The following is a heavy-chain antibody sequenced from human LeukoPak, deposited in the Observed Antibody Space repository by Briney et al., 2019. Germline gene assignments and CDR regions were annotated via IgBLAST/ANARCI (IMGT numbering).Heavy chain of an antibody. CDR1: GFTFSSYA. CDR2: ISGSDAGT. J-gene: IGHJ4*02. CDR3: ARRAGAYSHPYDY. D-gene: IGHD4/OR15-4a*01. V-gene: IGHV3-23*01. Sequence: GGSLRLSCVVSGFTFSSYAMSWVRQAPGKGLEWVSGISGSDAGTYYADSVKGRFTISRDNSKNTLYLQMNSLRAEDTAVYYCARRAGAYSHPYDYWGQGTLVTVSS.